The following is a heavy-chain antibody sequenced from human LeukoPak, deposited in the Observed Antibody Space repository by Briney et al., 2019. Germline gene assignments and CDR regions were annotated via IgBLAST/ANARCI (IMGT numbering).Heavy chain of an antibody. V-gene: IGHV3-11*01. D-gene: IGHD5-18*01. J-gene: IGHJ4*02. CDR3: ARDPRGITALVDYFDY. CDR1: GFSFSIYW. Sequence: GGSLRLSCAASGFSFSIYWMSWIRQAPGKGLEWVSYIISSGSAIYYADSVKGRFTISRDNAKNSLYLQMSSLRVEDTAVYYCARDPRGITALVDYFDYWGQGTLVTVSS. CDR2: IISSGSAI.